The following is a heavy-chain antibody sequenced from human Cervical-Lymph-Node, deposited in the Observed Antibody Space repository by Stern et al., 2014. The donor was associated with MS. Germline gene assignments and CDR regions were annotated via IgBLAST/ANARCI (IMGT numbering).Heavy chain of an antibody. J-gene: IGHJ5*02. CDR1: GGPFSSYA. V-gene: IGHV1-69*01. Sequence: VQLVQPGAEVKKPGSSVTVSCKASGGPFSSYAISWVRQAPGQGLEWIGGIIPICGTANYAQKFQGRVTITADESTSTAYMELSSLRSEDTAVYYCARDPTQSSRNNWFDPWGQGTLVTVSS. CDR2: IIPICGTA. CDR3: ARDPTQSSRNNWFDP. D-gene: IGHD6-13*01.